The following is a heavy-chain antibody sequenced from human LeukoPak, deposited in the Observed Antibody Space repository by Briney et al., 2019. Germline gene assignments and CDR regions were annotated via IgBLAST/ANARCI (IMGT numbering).Heavy chain of an antibody. CDR1: GHTLSELA. J-gene: IGHJ3*02. D-gene: IGHD3-16*01. CDR2: FDPEDGET. V-gene: IGHV1-24*01. Sequence: EASVKVSCKVSGHTLSELAMHWVRRATGKGLEWMGGFDPEDGETIYAQKFQGRVTMTEDTSTDTAYMELSSLRSEDTAVYYCAYRPPGDESFDIWGQGTMVTVSS. CDR3: AYRPPGDESFDI.